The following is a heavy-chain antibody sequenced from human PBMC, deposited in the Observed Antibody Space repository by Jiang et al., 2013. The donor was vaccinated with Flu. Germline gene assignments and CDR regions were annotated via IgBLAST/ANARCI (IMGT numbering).Heavy chain of an antibody. Sequence: QLLESGGGLIQPGGSLRLSCAASGFTFSNYAMGWVRQAPGKGLEWVSTITGRDGNTFYADSVRGRFTISRDNSKSILNLQMNSLRAEDTAIYYCAKDFTNFYDSSGYHYFDLWGQGTLVLRLL. D-gene: IGHD3-22*01. CDR3: AKDFTNFYDSSGYHYFDL. J-gene: IGHJ4*02. CDR2: ITGRDGNT. V-gene: IGHV3-23*01. CDR1: GFTFSNYA.